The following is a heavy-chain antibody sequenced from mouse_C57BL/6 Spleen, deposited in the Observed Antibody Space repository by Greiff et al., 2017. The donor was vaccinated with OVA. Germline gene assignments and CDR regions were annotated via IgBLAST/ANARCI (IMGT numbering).Heavy chain of an antibody. Sequence: EVQLQQSGPELVKPGASVKISCKASGYTFTDYYMNWVKQSHGKSLEWIGDINPNNGGTSYNQKFKGKATLTVDKSSSTAYMERRSLTSEDSAVYYCARRYYGSSLFDYWGQGTTLTVSS. CDR1: GYTFTDYY. D-gene: IGHD1-1*01. CDR2: INPNNGGT. J-gene: IGHJ2*01. CDR3: ARRYYGSSLFDY. V-gene: IGHV1-26*01.